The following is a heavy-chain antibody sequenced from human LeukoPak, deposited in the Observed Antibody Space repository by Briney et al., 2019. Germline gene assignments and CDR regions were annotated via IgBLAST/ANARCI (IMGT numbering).Heavy chain of an antibody. J-gene: IGHJ4*02. D-gene: IGHD3-22*01. CDR2: ISNRGSAI. CDR1: GFLFSICG. CDR3: ARDPAFYYDSSGYYDY. Sequence: GGPLRLSCGVSGFLFSICGLNWVRHAPGRGLEWVSYISNRGSAISYADSVKGRFTISRDNAKNSLYLQMNSLRAEDTAVYYCARDPAFYYDSSGYYDYWGQGTLVTVSS. V-gene: IGHV3-48*04.